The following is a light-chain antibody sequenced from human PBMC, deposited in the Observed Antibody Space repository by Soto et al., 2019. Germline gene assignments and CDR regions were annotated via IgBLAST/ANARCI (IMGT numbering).Light chain of an antibody. Sequence: EIVLTQSPGTLSLSPGERVTLSCRASQTVNNNYLAWYQQTPGQAPRLLIYGASNRATGIPGRFGGSGSGTDFTLTISRLEPEDFAMYYCQQYGSSPVTSGGGTKADIK. J-gene: IGKJ4*01. CDR1: QTVNNNY. CDR3: QQYGSSPVT. V-gene: IGKV3-20*01. CDR2: GAS.